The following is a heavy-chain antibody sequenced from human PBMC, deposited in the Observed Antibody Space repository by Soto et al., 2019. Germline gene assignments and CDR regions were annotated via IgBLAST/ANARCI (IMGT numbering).Heavy chain of an antibody. Sequence: QVTLKESGPVLVKPTETLTLTCTVSGFSLSNARMGVSWIRQPPGKALEWLAHIFLNDEKSYSTSLKSRLTISKDTSKSQVVLTMTNMDPVDTATYYCARAHYYDFWSGRYYFDYWGQGTLVTVSS. D-gene: IGHD3-3*01. V-gene: IGHV2-26*01. CDR1: GFSLSNARMG. J-gene: IGHJ4*02. CDR3: ARAHYYDFWSGRYYFDY. CDR2: IFLNDEK.